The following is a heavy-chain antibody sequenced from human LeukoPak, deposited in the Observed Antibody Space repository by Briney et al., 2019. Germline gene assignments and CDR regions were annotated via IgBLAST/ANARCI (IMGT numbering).Heavy chain of an antibody. CDR1: GFTFSSYA. D-gene: IGHD2-2*01. J-gene: IGHJ5*02. CDR2: ISYDGSNK. Sequence: GGSLRLSCAASGFTFSSYAMHWVRQAPGKGLEWVAVISYDGSNKYYADSVKGRFTISRDTSKSTLYLQLNSLRPEDTAVYYCAKSGYQLLAGNWFDPWGQGTLVTVSS. CDR3: AKSGYQLLAGNWFDP. V-gene: IGHV3-30-3*02.